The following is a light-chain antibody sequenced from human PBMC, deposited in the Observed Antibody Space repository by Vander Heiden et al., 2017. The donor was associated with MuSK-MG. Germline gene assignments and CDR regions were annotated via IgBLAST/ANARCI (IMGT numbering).Light chain of an antibody. J-gene: IGLJ3*02. Sequence: QSALTQPRSVSESPEQSVTISCTGTSSDVGGYNYVSWYQQYPGKAPKVMIFDVSERPSGVPDRFSGSKSGNTASLTISGLQAEDEADYYCCSYAGSYTWVFGGGTKLTVL. CDR3: CSYAGSYTWV. CDR2: DVS. V-gene: IGLV2-11*01. CDR1: SSDVGGYNY.